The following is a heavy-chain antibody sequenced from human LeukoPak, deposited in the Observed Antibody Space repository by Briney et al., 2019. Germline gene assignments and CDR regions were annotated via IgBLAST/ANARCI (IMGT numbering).Heavy chain of an antibody. V-gene: IGHV3-30*02. CDR3: AKDHTLRAGDRDAFDI. J-gene: IGHJ3*02. Sequence: GGSLRPSCAAPGFTFFRYGMHWVRPAPGKGLGWGAFIRLDGTNKEYADSVKGRFTISRDNSKNTVYLLMNSLRAEDTAVYYCAKDHTLRAGDRDAFDIWGQGTMVTVSS. CDR1: GFTFFRYG. D-gene: IGHD2-21*01. CDR2: IRLDGTNK.